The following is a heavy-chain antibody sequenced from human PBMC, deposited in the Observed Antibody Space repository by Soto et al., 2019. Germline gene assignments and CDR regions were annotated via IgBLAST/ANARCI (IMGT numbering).Heavy chain of an antibody. V-gene: IGHV1-69*13. Sequence: PVKGACPSSGGTFSIYAISWVRQAPGQGLEWMGGIIPIFGTANYAQKFQGRVTITADGSTSTAYMELSSLRSEGTAVYYCARSSVDTAMVLSKGVDVWGTSTIATV. D-gene: IGHD5-18*01. CDR1: GGTFSIYA. CDR3: ARSSVDTAMVLSKGVDV. CDR2: IIPIFGTA. J-gene: IGHJ6*04.